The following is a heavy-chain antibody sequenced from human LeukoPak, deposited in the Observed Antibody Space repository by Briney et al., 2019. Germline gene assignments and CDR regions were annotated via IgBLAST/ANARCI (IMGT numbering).Heavy chain of an antibody. CDR2: INSDGSST. Sequence: GGSLRLSCAASGFTFSSYWMHWVRQAPGKGLVWVPRINSDGSSTSYADSVKGRLTISRDNAKNTLYLQMNSLRAEDTAVYYCARARTYYDFWSGYFDPWGQGTLVTVSS. J-gene: IGHJ5*02. V-gene: IGHV3-74*01. CDR3: ARARTYYDFWSGYFDP. D-gene: IGHD3-3*01. CDR1: GFTFSSYW.